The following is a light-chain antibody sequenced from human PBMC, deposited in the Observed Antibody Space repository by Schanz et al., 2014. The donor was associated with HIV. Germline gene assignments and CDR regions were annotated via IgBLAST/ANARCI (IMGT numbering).Light chain of an antibody. CDR1: NSDISTYNY. Sequence: SALTQPPSASGSPGQSITISCTGLNSDISTYNYVSWYQQNPGKAPNLIIYDVNKRPSAVPDRFSGSRSGNTASLTVSGLQAEDEADYYCSSYGGGDTLLFGGGTKLTVL. V-gene: IGLV2-8*01. J-gene: IGLJ3*02. CDR2: DVN. CDR3: SSYGGGDTLL.